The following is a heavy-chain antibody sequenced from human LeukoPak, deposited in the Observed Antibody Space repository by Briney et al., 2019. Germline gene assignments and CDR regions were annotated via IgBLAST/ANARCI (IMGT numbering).Heavy chain of an antibody. Sequence: GGSLRLSCAASGFTFSSYGMHWVRQAPGKGLEWVAVIWYDGSNKYYADSVKGRFTISRDNSKNTLYLQMNSLRAEDTAAYYCARDIYSSGWYPDYWGQGTLVTVSS. CDR2: IWYDGSNK. D-gene: IGHD6-19*01. J-gene: IGHJ4*02. CDR1: GFTFSSYG. V-gene: IGHV3-33*01. CDR3: ARDIYSSGWYPDY.